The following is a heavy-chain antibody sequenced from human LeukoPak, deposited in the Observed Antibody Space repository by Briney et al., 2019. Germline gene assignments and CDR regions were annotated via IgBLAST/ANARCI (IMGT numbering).Heavy chain of an antibody. J-gene: IGHJ4*02. CDR2: IYYSGTT. Sequence: SQTLSLTCTVSGGSIISGDYYWSWIRQPPGKGLEWIGYIYYSGTTYYNPSLKSRVTISVDRSKNQFSLKLSSVTAADTAVYYCARAVRGVPGATFDYWGQGTLVTVSS. D-gene: IGHD3-10*01. CDR3: ARAVRGVPGATFDY. CDR1: GGSIISGDYY. V-gene: IGHV4-30-4*01.